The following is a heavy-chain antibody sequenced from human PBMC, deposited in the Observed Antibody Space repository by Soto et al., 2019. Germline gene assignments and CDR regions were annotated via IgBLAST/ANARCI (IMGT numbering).Heavy chain of an antibody. J-gene: IGHJ4*02. D-gene: IGHD6-19*01. Sequence: PSDAEPRTCTVCGGSNSISIYYWGQKNPPPGKGLEWIGSIYYSGSTYYNPSLKSRVTISVDTSKNQFSLKLSSVTAADTAVYYCARLNPVAGLYYFDYWGQGTLVTVSS. CDR3: ARLNPVAGLYYFDY. CDR2: IYYSGST. CDR1: GGSNSISIYY. V-gene: IGHV4-39*01.